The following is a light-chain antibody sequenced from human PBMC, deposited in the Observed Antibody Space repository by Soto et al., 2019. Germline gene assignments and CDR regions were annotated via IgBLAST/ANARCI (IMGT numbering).Light chain of an antibody. CDR3: QKYNSALT. CDR2: SAS. V-gene: IGKV1-27*01. Sequence: DIQMTQSPSSLSASVGDILTITCRASQDISNYLDWYQQKPGKIPKLLIYSASSLQSGVPSRFSGSGSGTDFTLTISSLQHEDVATYFCQKYNSALTFGQGTRLEIK. J-gene: IGKJ5*01. CDR1: QDISNY.